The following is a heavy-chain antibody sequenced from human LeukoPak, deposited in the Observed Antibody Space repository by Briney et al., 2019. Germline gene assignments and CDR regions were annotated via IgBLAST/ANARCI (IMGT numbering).Heavy chain of an antibody. Sequence: SETLSLTCTVSGGSISSGSYYWSWIRQPAGKGLEWIGRIYTSGSTNYNPSLKSRVTISVDTSKNQFSLKLSSVTAADTAVYYCARVKIKLWPRNRKTHFDYWGQGTLVTVSS. CDR3: ARVKIKLWPRNRKTHFDY. CDR2: IYTSGST. D-gene: IGHD1-14*01. V-gene: IGHV4-61*02. J-gene: IGHJ4*02. CDR1: GGSISSGSYY.